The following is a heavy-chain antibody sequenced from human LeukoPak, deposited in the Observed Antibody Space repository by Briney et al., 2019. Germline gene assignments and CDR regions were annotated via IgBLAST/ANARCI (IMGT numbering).Heavy chain of an antibody. Sequence: GGSLRLSCAASGFTFSSYGMHWVRQAPGKGLEWVAVIWYDGSNKYYADSVKGRFTISRDNSKNTLYLQMNSLRAEDTAVYYCARDSIAAAGAFDYWGQGTLVTVSS. D-gene: IGHD6-13*01. J-gene: IGHJ4*02. V-gene: IGHV3-33*01. CDR2: IWYDGSNK. CDR3: ARDSIAAAGAFDY. CDR1: GFTFSSYG.